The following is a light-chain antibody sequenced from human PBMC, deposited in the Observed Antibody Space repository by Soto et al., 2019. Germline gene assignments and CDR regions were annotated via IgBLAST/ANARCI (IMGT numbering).Light chain of an antibody. Sequence: DIQMTQSPSTLPASVAARFTITFRASQSISNWLAWYQQKPGTAPKVLIYHASNWQSGVPSRFSGSGSGTEFTLTISCLQSEDFATYYCQQYYSFPWTFGQGTKVDIK. CDR3: QQYYSFPWT. V-gene: IGKV1-5*01. CDR2: HAS. J-gene: IGKJ1*01. CDR1: QSISNW.